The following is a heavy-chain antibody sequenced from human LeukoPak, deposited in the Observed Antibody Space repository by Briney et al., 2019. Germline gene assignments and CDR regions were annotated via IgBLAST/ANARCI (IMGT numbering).Heavy chain of an antibody. D-gene: IGHD5-18*01. CDR3: ARAPPGYSYTPVVASYPFGIDY. CDR1: GYSISSGYY. V-gene: IGHV4-38-2*01. Sequence: SETLSLTCAVSGYSISSGYYWGWIRQPPGKGLEWIGSIYHSGSTYYNPSLKSRVTISVDTSKNQFSLKLSSVTAADTAVYYCARAPPGYSYTPVVASYPFGIDYWGKGTLVTVSS. J-gene: IGHJ4*02. CDR2: IYHSGST.